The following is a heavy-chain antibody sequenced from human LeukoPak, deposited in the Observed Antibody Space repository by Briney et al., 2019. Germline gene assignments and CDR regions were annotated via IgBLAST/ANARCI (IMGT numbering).Heavy chain of an antibody. CDR1: GYTFNTYG. V-gene: IGHV1-2*02. CDR2: INPKSGGT. CDR3: ASPFDFNV. D-gene: IGHD3-9*01. J-gene: IGHJ3*01. Sequence: ASVKVSCKTSGYTFNTYGIAWVRQAPGQGLEWMGWINPKSGGTSYAKNFQGRVTMTSDTSINTAYMELSRLRSDDTAVYYCASPFDFNVWGQGTMVTVSS.